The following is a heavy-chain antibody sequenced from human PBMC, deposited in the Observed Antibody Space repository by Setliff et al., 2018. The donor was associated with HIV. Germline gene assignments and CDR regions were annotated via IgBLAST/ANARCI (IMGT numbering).Heavy chain of an antibody. V-gene: IGHV1-69*13. Sequence: SVKVSCKASGDTFSSYAISWVRQAPGQGLEWMGGLIPILGSANYAQKFRGGVTITADELNSTAYMDLSSLRSEYKAVYYCARGGSITRIVVVPWAFDTWGQGTMVTVSS. CDR3: ARGGSITRIVVVPWAFDT. CDR2: LIPILGSA. D-gene: IGHD3-22*01. J-gene: IGHJ3*02. CDR1: GDTFSSYA.